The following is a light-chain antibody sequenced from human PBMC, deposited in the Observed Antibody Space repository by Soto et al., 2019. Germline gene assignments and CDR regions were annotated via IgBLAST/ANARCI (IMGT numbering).Light chain of an antibody. CDR2: GAS. V-gene: IGKV3-15*01. J-gene: IGKJ1*01. Sequence: SQSPGTLSLSTGERATLSCRASQSISSNLAWYQQKPGQAPRPLIYGASTRATGIPARFSGSGSGTEFTLTISSLQSEDFAVYYCQQYNNWPWTFGQGTKVAIK. CDR1: QSISSN. CDR3: QQYNNWPWT.